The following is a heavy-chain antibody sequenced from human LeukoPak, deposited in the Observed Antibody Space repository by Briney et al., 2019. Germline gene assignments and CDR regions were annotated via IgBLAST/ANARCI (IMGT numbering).Heavy chain of an antibody. CDR2: ISGSGGNT. CDR1: GSTFIRYA. J-gene: IGHJ4*02. CDR3: AKARDGFGVDTIDY. D-gene: IGHD3-3*01. Sequence: RTGGPRRLSFAASGSTFIRYAMTWVRQPPGKGLDWFPAISGSGGNTYYADSVKGRFTISRDSSRNTAYLQMNNLRAEDTAIYYCAKARDGFGVDTIDYWGQGTLVTVSS. V-gene: IGHV3-23*01.